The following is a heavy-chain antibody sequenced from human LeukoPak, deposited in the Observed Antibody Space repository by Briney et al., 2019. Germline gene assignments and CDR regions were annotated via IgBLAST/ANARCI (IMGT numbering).Heavy chain of an antibody. CDR1: GASISSTSYC. CDR3: ARHRVRGVIIYRGDFDY. V-gene: IGHV4-61*09. J-gene: IGHJ4*02. D-gene: IGHD3-10*01. CDR2: IHTSGST. Sequence: SETLSLTCTVSGASISSTSYCWGWIRQPAGKGLEWIGHIHTSGSTNYNPSLKSRVTISVDTSKNQFSLKLSSVTAADTAVYYCARHRVRGVIIYRGDFDYWGQGTLVTVSS.